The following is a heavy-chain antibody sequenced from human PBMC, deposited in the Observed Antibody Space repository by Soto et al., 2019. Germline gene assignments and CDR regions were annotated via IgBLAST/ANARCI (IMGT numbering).Heavy chain of an antibody. CDR2: IYYSGST. V-gene: IGHV4-39*01. J-gene: IGHJ5*02. Sequence: QLQLQESGPGLVKPSETLSLTCTVSGGSISSSSYYWGWIRQPPGKGLEWIGSIYYSGSTYYNPSLKSRVTRSVDTSKNQFSLKLSSVTAADTAVYYCARQSNDYDILTGYESWFDPWGQGTLVTVSS. CDR1: GGSISSSSYY. D-gene: IGHD3-9*01. CDR3: ARQSNDYDILTGYESWFDP.